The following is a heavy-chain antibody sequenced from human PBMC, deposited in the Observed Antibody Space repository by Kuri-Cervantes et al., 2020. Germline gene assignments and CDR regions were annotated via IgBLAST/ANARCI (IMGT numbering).Heavy chain of an antibody. Sequence: SETLSLTCTVSGGSISSGGYYWSWIRQHPGKGLEWIGYIYYSGSTYYNPSLKSRVTISVDTSKNQFSLKLSSVTAADTAVYYCARVRYYDFWSGYYVSRGWFDPWGQGTLVTVSS. CDR1: GGSISSGGYY. D-gene: IGHD3-3*01. J-gene: IGHJ5*02. CDR2: IYYSGST. CDR3: ARVRYYDFWSGYYVSRGWFDP. V-gene: IGHV4-31*03.